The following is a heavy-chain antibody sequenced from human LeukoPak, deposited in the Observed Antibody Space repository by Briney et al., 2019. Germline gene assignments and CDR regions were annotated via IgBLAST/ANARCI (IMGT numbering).Heavy chain of an antibody. Sequence: SETLSLTCAVYGGSFSGYYWSWIRQPPGKGLEWIGEINHSGSTNYNPSLKSRVTISVDTSKNQFSLKLSSVTAADTAVYYCAREGSDYDSSGYYFDYWGQGTLVTVSS. D-gene: IGHD3-22*01. CDR1: GGSFSGYY. J-gene: IGHJ4*02. V-gene: IGHV4-34*01. CDR3: AREGSDYDSSGYYFDY. CDR2: INHSGST.